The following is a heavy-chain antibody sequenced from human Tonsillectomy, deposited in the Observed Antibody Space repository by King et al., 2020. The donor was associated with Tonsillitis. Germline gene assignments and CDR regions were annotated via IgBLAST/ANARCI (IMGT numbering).Heavy chain of an antibody. J-gene: IGHJ4*02. Sequence: TLKESGPTLVKPTQTLTLTCTFSGFSLSTSGVGVGWIRQPPGKALEWLALIYWDDDKRYSPSLKSRLTITKDTSNNQVVLTMTNMDPLETATYYCAHAGNSYAYSGADYWGQGTLVTVSS. CDR1: GFSLSTSGVG. CDR3: AHAGNSYAYSGADY. V-gene: IGHV2-5*02. D-gene: IGHD5-18*01. CDR2: IYWDDDK.